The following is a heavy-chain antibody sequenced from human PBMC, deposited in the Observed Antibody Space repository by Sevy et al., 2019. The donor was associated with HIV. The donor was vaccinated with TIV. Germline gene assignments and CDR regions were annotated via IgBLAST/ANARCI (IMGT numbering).Heavy chain of an antibody. CDR2: DGGSGRYT. CDR3: AKGYCSGGSCPRDYYYYGMDV. D-gene: IGHD2-15*01. V-gene: IGHV3-23*01. Sequence: GGSLRLSCAASGFTFSNYAMNWVRQAPGKGLEWVSSDGGSGRYTYYADSVEGRFTISRDNSKNTLYLQMNSLRADDTAVYYCAKGYCSGGSCPRDYYYYGMDVWGQGTTVTVSS. CDR1: GFTFSNYA. J-gene: IGHJ6*02.